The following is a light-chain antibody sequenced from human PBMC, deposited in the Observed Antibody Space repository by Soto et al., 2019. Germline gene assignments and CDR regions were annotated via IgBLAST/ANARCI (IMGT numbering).Light chain of an antibody. J-gene: IGKJ1*01. CDR1: QDIRNY. CDR3: QQTYDLPRT. CDR2: ATS. Sequence: DIQMTQSPSSLSASVGDRVTITCRASQDIRNYFNWYQQKPGKAPKLLIYATSTLQSGVPSRFSGSGSGTDFTLTIPDLQPEDFASYFCQQTYDLPRTFGQGTKVDIK. V-gene: IGKV1-39*01.